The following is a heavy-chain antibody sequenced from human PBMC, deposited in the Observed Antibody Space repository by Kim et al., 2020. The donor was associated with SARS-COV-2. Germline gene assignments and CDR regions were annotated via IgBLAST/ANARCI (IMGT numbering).Heavy chain of an antibody. J-gene: IGHJ6*02. V-gene: IGHV3-7*03. Sequence: DGSETYDVDSVKGRFTISRDNAKNSVYLQMDRLRAGDTAVYYCATDGDGWGQGTTVTVSS. CDR3: ATDGDG. CDR2: DGSET.